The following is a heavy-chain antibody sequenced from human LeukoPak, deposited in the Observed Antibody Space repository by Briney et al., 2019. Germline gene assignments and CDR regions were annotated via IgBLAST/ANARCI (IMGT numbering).Heavy chain of an antibody. Sequence: ASVKVSCKASGYTFTSYGISWVRQAPGQGLEWMGWISAYNGNTNYAQKLQGRVTMTTDTSTSTAYMELRSLRSDDTAVYYCARASGSYYWDCVAFDIWGQGTMVTVSS. J-gene: IGHJ3*02. CDR1: GYTFTSYG. CDR3: ARASGSYYWDCVAFDI. CDR2: ISAYNGNT. V-gene: IGHV1-18*01. D-gene: IGHD1-26*01.